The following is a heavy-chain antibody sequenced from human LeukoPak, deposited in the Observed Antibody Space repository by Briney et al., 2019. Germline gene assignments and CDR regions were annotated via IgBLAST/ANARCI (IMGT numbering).Heavy chain of an antibody. V-gene: IGHV3-11*01. D-gene: IGHD2-21*01. CDR1: GFTFSDYY. CDR3: AKDLGVVVSATYYFED. Sequence: PGGSLRLSCAASGFTFSDYYMSWIRQAPGKGLEWVSYISSSGSTIYYADSVKGRFTISRDNAKNSLYLQMNSLRAEDTALYYCAKDLGVVVSATYYFEDWGRGTLVSVSS. CDR2: ISSSGSTI. J-gene: IGHJ4*02.